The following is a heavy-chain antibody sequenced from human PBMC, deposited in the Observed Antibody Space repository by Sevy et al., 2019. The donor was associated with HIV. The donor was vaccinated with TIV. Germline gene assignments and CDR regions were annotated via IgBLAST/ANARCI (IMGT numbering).Heavy chain of an antibody. CDR2: IKQDGSEK. CDR1: GFTFSNYW. D-gene: IGHD3-22*01. V-gene: IGHV3-7*01. CDR3: ARPYRTDPFYYSGSGGYYYPSYFDY. Sequence: GGSLRLSCAASGFTFSNYWMSWVRQAPGKGLEWVANIKQDGSEKYYVDSVKGRFNISRDNPKNSLYLQMNSLRAEDTAVYYCARPYRTDPFYYSGSGGYYYPSYFDYWGQGTLVTVSS. J-gene: IGHJ4*02.